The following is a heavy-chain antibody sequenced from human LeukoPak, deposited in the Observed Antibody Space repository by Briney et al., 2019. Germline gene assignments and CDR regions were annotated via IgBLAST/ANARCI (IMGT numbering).Heavy chain of an antibody. D-gene: IGHD6-25*01. CDR3: ARDPPRAAWVFDY. Sequence: PGGPLRLSCAASGFTFSNYAMSWVRQAPGKAQEWVSAITSGGGTTYYAGSVKGRFTISRDNSKNTLYLQMNSLRAEDTAVYYCARDPPRAAWVFDYWGQGTLVSVSS. CDR1: GFTFSNYA. J-gene: IGHJ4*02. V-gene: IGHV3-23*01. CDR2: ITSGGGTT.